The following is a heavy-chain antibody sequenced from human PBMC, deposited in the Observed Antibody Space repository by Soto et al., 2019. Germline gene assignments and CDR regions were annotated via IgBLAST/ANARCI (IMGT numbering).Heavy chain of an antibody. Sequence: SETLSLTCAVYGGSFSDHYWSWIRQTPGKGLEWIGEINHSGSTNYNPSFKSRVTISVDTSKNQFSLYLSSVTAADTAVIYCARHHGPTTSENWFDPWGQGTLVTVSS. CDR3: ARHHGPTTSENWFDP. CDR2: INHSGST. J-gene: IGHJ5*02. V-gene: IGHV4-34*01. D-gene: IGHD5-12*01. CDR1: GGSFSDHY.